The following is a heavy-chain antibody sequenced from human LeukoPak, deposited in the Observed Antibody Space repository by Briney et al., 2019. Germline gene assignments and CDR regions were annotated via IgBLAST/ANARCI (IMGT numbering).Heavy chain of an antibody. CDR3: ARDFCSGGSCYPDAFDI. D-gene: IGHD2-15*01. Sequence: PGGSLRLSCAASGFXFSSYGIHWVRQAPGKGLEWVAFIWYDGTNTYYADSVKGRFTISRDNSKNTLYLQMNSLRAEDTAVYYCARDFCSGGSCYPDAFDIWGQGTMVTVSS. V-gene: IGHV3-33*01. CDR2: IWYDGTNT. CDR1: GFXFSSYG. J-gene: IGHJ3*02.